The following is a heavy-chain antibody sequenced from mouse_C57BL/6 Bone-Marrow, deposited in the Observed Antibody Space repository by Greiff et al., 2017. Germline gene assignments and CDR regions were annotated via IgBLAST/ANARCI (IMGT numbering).Heavy chain of an antibody. V-gene: IGHV1-64*01. Sequence: QVQLQQSGAELVKPGASVKLSCKASGYTFTSYWMHWVKQRPGQGLEWIGMIHPNSGSTNYNEKFKSKATLTVDKSSSTAYMQLSSLTAEDSAVYYCARITVVAPAYWGQGTLVTVSA. CDR1: GYTFTSYW. CDR2: IHPNSGST. J-gene: IGHJ3*01. D-gene: IGHD1-1*01. CDR3: ARITVVAPAY.